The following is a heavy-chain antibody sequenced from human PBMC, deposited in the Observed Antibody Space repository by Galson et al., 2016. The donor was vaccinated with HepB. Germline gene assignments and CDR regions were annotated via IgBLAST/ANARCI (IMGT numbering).Heavy chain of an antibody. CDR1: GFTFSSYA. V-gene: IGHV3-23*01. J-gene: IGHJ6*02. Sequence: SLRLSCAASGFTFSSYAMNWVRQAPGQGLEWVSAIRGSGGSTFHADSVKGRFTISRDTSKNTLYLQMNSLRAEDTAVYYCAKDLSWGIAAAGYYYYYYGMDVWGQGTTVTVSS. D-gene: IGHD6-13*01. CDR2: IRGSGGST. CDR3: AKDLSWGIAAAGYYYYYYGMDV.